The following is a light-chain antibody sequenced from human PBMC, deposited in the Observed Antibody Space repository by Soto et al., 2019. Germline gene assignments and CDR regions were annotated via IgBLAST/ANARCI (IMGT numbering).Light chain of an antibody. CDR3: QQRSNWPMYT. J-gene: IGKJ2*01. Sequence: EIVLTQSPATLSLSPGERATLSCRASQSVSSYLAWYQQKPGQAPRLLIYDASNRATGIPARFSGSVSGTDFTLTISRLEPEDFAVYYCQQRSNWPMYTFGQGTKLEIK. CDR2: DAS. CDR1: QSVSSY. V-gene: IGKV3-11*01.